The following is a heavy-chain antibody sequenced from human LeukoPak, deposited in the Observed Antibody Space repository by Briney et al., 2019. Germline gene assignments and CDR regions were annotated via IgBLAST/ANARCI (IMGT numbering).Heavy chain of an antibody. J-gene: IGHJ4*02. Sequence: GGSLRLSCAASGFTFSSYTMSWVRQAPGKGLEWVSTITTSDGNTYYADSVKGRFTVSRDNSKNTLFLQMNTLRAEDTAVYYCAKDGGLWVSAHWGDSWGRGTLVTVSS. CDR2: ITTSDGNT. CDR3: AKDGGLWVSAHWGDS. V-gene: IGHV3-23*01. CDR1: GFTFSSYT. D-gene: IGHD7-27*01.